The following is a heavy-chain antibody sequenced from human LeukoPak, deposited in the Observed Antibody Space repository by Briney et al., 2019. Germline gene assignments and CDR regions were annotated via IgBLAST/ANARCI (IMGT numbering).Heavy chain of an antibody. D-gene: IGHD3-10*01. Sequence: GASVKASCKASGYTFTSYDINWVRQATGQGLEWMGWMNPNSGNTGYAQKFQGRVTMTRDTSISTAYMELSRLRSDDTAVYYCARGFHGSELTWGQGTLVTVSS. J-gene: IGHJ5*02. CDR1: GYTFTSYD. CDR2: MNPNSGNT. V-gene: IGHV1-8*01. CDR3: ARGFHGSELT.